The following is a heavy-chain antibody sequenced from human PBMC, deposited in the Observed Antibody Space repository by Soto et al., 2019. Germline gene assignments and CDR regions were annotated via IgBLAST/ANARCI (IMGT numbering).Heavy chain of an antibody. CDR2: IKQDGSEK. J-gene: IGHJ6*03. CDR1: GFTFSSYW. D-gene: IGHD5-12*01. V-gene: IGHV3-7*01. Sequence: GGSLRLSCAASGFTFSSYWMSWVRQAPGKGLEWVANIKQDGSEKYYVDSVKGRFTISRDNAKNSLYLQMNSLRAEDTAVYYCARETDSGYDFSYYYMDVWGKGTTVTVSS. CDR3: ARETDSGYDFSYYYMDV.